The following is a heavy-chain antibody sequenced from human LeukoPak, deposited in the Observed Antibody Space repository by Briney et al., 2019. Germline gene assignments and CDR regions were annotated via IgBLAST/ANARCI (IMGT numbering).Heavy chain of an antibody. Sequence: KPSETLSLTCAVSGYSISSGYYWGWIRQPPGKGLEWIGSIYHSGSTYYNPSLKSRVTISVDTSKNQFSLKLSSVTAADTAVYYCARARDPTSEIVLMVYAQNHWFDPWGQGTLVTVSS. D-gene: IGHD2-8*01. CDR1: GYSISSGYY. J-gene: IGHJ5*02. CDR3: ARARDPTSEIVLMVYAQNHWFDP. CDR2: IYHSGST. V-gene: IGHV4-38-2*01.